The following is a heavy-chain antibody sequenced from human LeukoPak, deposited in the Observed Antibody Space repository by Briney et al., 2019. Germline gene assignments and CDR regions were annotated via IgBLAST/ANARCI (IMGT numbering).Heavy chain of an antibody. CDR3: AKVISYGDLTGCFDY. V-gene: IGHV3-43*02. J-gene: IGHJ4*02. D-gene: IGHD4-17*01. CDR1: GFTFDDYA. CDR2: ISGGGGST. Sequence: WGALTLSCVASGFTFDDYAMHWVRPAPWKGVDWVSLISGGGGSTYYADSVRCRFTISRDNSKNSLYLQMNSLRTEDTALYYCAKVISYGDLTGCFDYWGEGTLVTVSS.